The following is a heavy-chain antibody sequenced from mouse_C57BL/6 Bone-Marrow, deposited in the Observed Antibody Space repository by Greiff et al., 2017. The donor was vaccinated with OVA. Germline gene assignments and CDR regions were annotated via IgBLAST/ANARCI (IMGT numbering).Heavy chain of an antibody. CDR2: ISDGGSYT. D-gene: IGHD2-3*01. Sequence: EVKLMESGGGLVKPGGSLKLSCAASGFTFSSYAMSWVRQTPEKRLEWVATISDGGSYTYYPDNVKGRFTISRDNAKNNLYLQMSHLKSEDTAMYYCAHYDGYYASFAYWGQGTLVTVS. J-gene: IGHJ3*01. V-gene: IGHV5-4*03. CDR3: AHYDGYYASFAY. CDR1: GFTFSSYA.